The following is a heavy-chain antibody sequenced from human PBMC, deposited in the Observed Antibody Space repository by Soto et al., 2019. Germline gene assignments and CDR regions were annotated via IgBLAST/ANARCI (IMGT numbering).Heavy chain of an antibody. CDR2: IWYDGSNK. D-gene: IGHD2-2*01. J-gene: IGHJ4*02. CDR3: AGSTPTQHYFDY. V-gene: IGHV3-33*01. CDR1: GFTFSSYG. Sequence: QVQLVESGGGVVQPGRSLRLSCAASGFTFSSYGMHWVRQAPGKGLEWVAVIWYDGSNKYYADSVKGRFTISRDNSKNTLYLQMNSLRAEDTAVYYCAGSTPTQHYFDYWGQGTLATVSS.